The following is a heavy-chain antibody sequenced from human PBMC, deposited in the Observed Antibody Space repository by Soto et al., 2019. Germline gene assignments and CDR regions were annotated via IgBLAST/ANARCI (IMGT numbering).Heavy chain of an antibody. CDR2: ISSSSATI. Sequence: GGSLRLSCAASGFTFSIYGMNWVRQAPGRGLEWLSYISSSSATIYYTDSVKGRFTISRDNAKDSLYLQMSSLGDDDTAVYYCAREDIVGATTDDSGQAILVSVSS. CDR3: AREDIVGATTDD. J-gene: IGHJ4*02. CDR1: GFTFSIYG. V-gene: IGHV3-48*02. D-gene: IGHD1-26*01.